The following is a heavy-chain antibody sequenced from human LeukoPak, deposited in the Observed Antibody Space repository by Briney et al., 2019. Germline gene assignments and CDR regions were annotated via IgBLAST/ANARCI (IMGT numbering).Heavy chain of an antibody. CDR3: AKGAYYGD. J-gene: IGHJ4*01. CDR2: ISGTGVRT. CDR1: GFTFTSYA. Sequence: GGSLKLSCAASGFTFTSYAMSWVRQAPGKGLEWVSTISGTGVRTYYADSVKGRFTISRDNSKNTLYLQMNSLRVEDTAIYYCAKGAYYGDWGQGTLVTVSS. V-gene: IGHV3-23*01. D-gene: IGHD3-3*01.